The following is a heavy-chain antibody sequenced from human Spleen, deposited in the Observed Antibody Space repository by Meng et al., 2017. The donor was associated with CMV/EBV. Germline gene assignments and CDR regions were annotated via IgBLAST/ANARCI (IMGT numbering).Heavy chain of an antibody. J-gene: IGHJ3*02. CDR2: ISSSSSYI. CDR1: GFTFSSYS. V-gene: IGHV3-21*01. Sequence: GESLKISCAASGFTFSSYSMNWVRQAPGKGLEWVSSISSSSSYIYYADSVKGRFTISRDNAKNSLYLQMNSLRAEDTAVYYCARRCYYDSSGCSDAFAIWGQGTMVTVSS. D-gene: IGHD3-22*01. CDR3: ARRCYYDSSGCSDAFAI.